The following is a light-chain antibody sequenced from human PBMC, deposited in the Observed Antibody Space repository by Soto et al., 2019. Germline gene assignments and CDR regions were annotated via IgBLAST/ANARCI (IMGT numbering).Light chain of an antibody. CDR2: DAS. V-gene: IGKV1-5*01. J-gene: IGKJ5*01. Sequence: IQMKLSLSTLSAPVVDRVTITWRSPQSISVWLAWYQQKPGKAPKLLIYDASSLESGVPSRFSGSRSGTEFTLPIISLQPDDLATCFCLQYYSFPTFGQGTRLEIK. CDR3: LQYYSFPT. CDR1: QSISVW.